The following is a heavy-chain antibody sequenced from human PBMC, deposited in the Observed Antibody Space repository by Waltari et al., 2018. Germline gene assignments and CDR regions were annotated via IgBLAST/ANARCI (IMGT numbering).Heavy chain of an antibody. V-gene: IGHV1-18*01. D-gene: IGHD2-21*02. J-gene: IGHJ3*02. CDR2: ISAYNGNT. CDR1: GYTFTRYG. Sequence: QVQLVQSGAEVKKPGASVKVSCKASGYTFTRYGISWVRQAPGQGLEWMGWISAYNGNTNYAQKLQGRVTMTTDTSTSTAYMELRSLRSDDTAVYYCARVAYCGGDCYSGAFDIWGQGTMVTVSS. CDR3: ARVAYCGGDCYSGAFDI.